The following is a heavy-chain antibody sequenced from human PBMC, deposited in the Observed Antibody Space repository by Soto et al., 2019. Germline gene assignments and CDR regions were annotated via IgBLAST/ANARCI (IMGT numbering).Heavy chain of an antibody. J-gene: IGHJ3*02. V-gene: IGHV4-4*07. Sequence: PSETLSLTCTVSGASITGSFFWSWIRQPAGKGLEWIGRFSLSGTTNYNPSLRSRVTMSADVSKNQFSLRLSSVTAADTAVYYCVRRSPEDAFDIWGQGTMVTVSS. CDR2: FSLSGTT. CDR1: GASITGSFF. CDR3: VRRSPEDAFDI.